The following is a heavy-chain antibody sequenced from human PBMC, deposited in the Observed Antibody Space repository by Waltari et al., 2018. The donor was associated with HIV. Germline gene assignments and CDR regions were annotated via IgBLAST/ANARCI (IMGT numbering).Heavy chain of an antibody. Sequence: QVQLQQWGAGLLQPSETLSLTCAVYGGSLSGYYWTWLRQPPGKGLEWIGEISHSGSTDYNPSFKSRVTISIDTSKRQFSLRMTSVTAADTGLYFCARGDFADLVGDYGDYVRPHSWFDPWGQGTLVTV. J-gene: IGHJ5*02. CDR3: ARGDFADLVGDYGDYVRPHSWFDP. V-gene: IGHV4-34*01. D-gene: IGHD4-17*01. CDR2: ISHSGST. CDR1: GGSLSGYY.